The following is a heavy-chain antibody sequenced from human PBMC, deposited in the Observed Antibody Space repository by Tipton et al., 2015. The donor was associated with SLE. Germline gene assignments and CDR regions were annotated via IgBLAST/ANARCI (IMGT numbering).Heavy chain of an antibody. V-gene: IGHV4-39*07. Sequence: TLSLTCTVSGGSISSSSYYWGWIRQPPGKGLEWIGGIFYSGSTYYNPSVKSRVTISVDTSKNQFSLRLSSVTAADTAVYFCARGVVPAANYYMDVWGKGTTVTVSS. CDR3: ARGVVPAANYYMDV. CDR2: IFYSGST. D-gene: IGHD2-2*01. J-gene: IGHJ6*03. CDR1: GGSISSSSYY.